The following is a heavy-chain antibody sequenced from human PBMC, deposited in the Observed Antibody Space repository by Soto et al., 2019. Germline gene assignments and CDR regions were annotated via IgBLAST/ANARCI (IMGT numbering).Heavy chain of an antibody. CDR3: ARDGGPYHYDGSDYTYD. CDR2: ISAYNGNT. Sequence: QVQLVQSGAEVKKPGASVKVSCKDSGYIFSSYDIPWVRQAPGQGRKWMGWISAYNGNTNSAQKLQGRVTMTTDTSTSTGYMELRSVGSDDTDVYYCARDGGPYHYDGSDYTYDWGQGTLVSVSS. D-gene: IGHD3-22*01. V-gene: IGHV1-18*04. J-gene: IGHJ4*02. CDR1: GYIFSSYD.